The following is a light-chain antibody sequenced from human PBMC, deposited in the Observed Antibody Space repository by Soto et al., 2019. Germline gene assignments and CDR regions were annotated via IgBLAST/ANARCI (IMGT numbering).Light chain of an antibody. J-gene: IGKJ2*01. V-gene: IGKV1-5*03. Sequence: DIPMTQSPSTLSASVRDRVTITCRASQSISSWLAWYQQKPGKAPNLLIYKASSLQSGVPSRFSGSGSGTEFTLTISGLQPDDFATYYCQQYNSYPYTFGQGTKLEI. CDR3: QQYNSYPYT. CDR2: KAS. CDR1: QSISSW.